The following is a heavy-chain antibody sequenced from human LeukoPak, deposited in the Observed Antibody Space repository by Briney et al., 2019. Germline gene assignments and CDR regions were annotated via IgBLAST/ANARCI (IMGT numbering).Heavy chain of an antibody. CDR1: GYTFTSYY. Sequence: GASVKVSCKASGYTFTSYYMHWVRQAPGQGLEWMGIINPSGGSTSYAQKFQGRVTMTRDTSTSTVYMELSSLRSEDTAVYYCASAVAATYYFDYWGRGTLVTVSS. CDR3: ASAVAATYYFDY. CDR2: INPSGGST. D-gene: IGHD2-15*01. J-gene: IGHJ4*02. V-gene: IGHV1-46*03.